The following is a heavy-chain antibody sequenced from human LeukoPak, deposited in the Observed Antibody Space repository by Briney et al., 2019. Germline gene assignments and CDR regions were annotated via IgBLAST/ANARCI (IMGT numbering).Heavy chain of an antibody. Sequence: SETLSLTCTVSGGSISSSSYYWGWIRQPPGKGLEWIGSIYYSGSTYYNPSLKSRVTISVDTSKNQFSLKLSSVTAADTAVYYCARKRTFWSGPAFDIWGQGTMVTVSS. CDR1: GGSISSSSYY. V-gene: IGHV4-39*01. D-gene: IGHD3-3*01. J-gene: IGHJ3*02. CDR3: ARKRTFWSGPAFDI. CDR2: IYYSGST.